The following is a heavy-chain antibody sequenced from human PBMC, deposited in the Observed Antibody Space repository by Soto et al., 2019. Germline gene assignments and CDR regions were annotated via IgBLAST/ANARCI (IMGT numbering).Heavy chain of an antibody. CDR1: GFTFSSYA. J-gene: IGHJ6*03. CDR2: ISSNGGST. V-gene: IGHV3-64*01. CDR3: ARTVQLKFYYYYMDV. Sequence: EVQLVESGGGLVQPGGSLRLSCAASGFTFSSYAMHWVRQAPGKGLEYVSAISSNGGSTYYANSVKGRFTIPRDNSKNTLYLQMGSLRAEDMAVYYCARTVQLKFYYYYMDVWGKGTTVTVSS. D-gene: IGHD1-1*01.